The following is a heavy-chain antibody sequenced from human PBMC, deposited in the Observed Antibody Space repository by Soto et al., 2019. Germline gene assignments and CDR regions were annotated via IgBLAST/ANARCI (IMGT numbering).Heavy chain of an antibody. CDR2: INPSGGST. V-gene: IGHV1-46*01. Sequence: ASVKVSCKASGYTFTSYYMHWVRQAPGQGLEWMGIINPSGGSTSYAQKFQGRVTMTRDTSTSTVYMELSSLRSEDTAVYYCARCQTYYYDSSGYYLLGYWGQGTLVTVSS. J-gene: IGHJ4*02. CDR3: ARCQTYYYDSSGYYLLGY. CDR1: GYTFTSYY. D-gene: IGHD3-22*01.